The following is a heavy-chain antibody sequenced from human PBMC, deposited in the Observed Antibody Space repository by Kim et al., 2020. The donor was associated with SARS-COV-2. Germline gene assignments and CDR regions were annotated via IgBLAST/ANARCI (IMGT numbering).Heavy chain of an antibody. CDR2: TSHDGSEK. CDR3: ARDESGGGYNEIDY. D-gene: IGHD2-15*01. CDR1: GFTFSSYG. Sequence: GGSLRLSCAASGFTFSSYGMHWVRQAPGKGLESVAVTSHDGSEKYYADSVKGRFTISRDNSKNTLYLQINSLRVEDTAVYYCARDESGGGYNEIDYWGQGTLVTVSS. V-gene: IGHV3-30-3*01. J-gene: IGHJ4*02.